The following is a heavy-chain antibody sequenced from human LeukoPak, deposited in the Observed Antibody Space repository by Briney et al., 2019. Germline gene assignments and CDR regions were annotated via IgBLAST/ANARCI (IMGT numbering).Heavy chain of an antibody. D-gene: IGHD3-10*01. J-gene: IGHJ4*02. CDR3: AKVMTRTMVRGVPPSDY. CDR2: ISGSGGST. Sequence: PGGSLRLSCAASGFTFSSYAMSWVRQAPGKGLEWVSAISGSGGSTYYADSVKSRFTISRDNSKNTLYLQMNSLRAEDTAVYYYAKVMTRTMVRGVPPSDYWGQGTLVTVSS. CDR1: GFTFSSYA. V-gene: IGHV3-23*01.